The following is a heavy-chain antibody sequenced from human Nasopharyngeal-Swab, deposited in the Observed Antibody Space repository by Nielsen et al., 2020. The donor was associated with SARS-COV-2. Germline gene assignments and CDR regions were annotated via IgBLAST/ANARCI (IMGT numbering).Heavy chain of an antibody. J-gene: IGHJ4*02. CDR3: ARDEILDY. CDR1: GFTFSPYW. D-gene: IGHD2/OR15-2a*01. Sequence: GESLKISCAASGFTFSPYWMTWVRQAPGKGLEWVANVKQDGTEKYFVDSVKARFTISRDNAKNSLYLHMNSLRAEDTAVYYCARDEILDYWGQGTLVTVSS. V-gene: IGHV3-7*01. CDR2: VKQDGTEK.